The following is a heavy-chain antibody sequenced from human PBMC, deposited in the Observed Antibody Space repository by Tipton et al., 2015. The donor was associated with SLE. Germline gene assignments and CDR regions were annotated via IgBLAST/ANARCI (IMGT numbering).Heavy chain of an antibody. CDR2: IKQDGSEK. V-gene: IGHV3-7*01. CDR1: GFTFSSYW. CDR3: ARVFSGSYYEAFDV. Sequence: SLRLSCVASGFTFSSYWINWVRQAPGKGLEWVANIKQDGSEKYYVNSVKGRFTISRDNAKNSLYLQMNTLRAEDTAVYYCARVFSGSYYEAFDVWGQGTMVTVSS. J-gene: IGHJ3*01. D-gene: IGHD1-26*01.